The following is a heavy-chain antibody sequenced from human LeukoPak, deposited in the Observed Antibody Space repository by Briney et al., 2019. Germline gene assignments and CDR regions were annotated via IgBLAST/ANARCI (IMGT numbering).Heavy chain of an antibody. J-gene: IGHJ4*02. V-gene: IGHV3-43*01. D-gene: IGHD1-26*01. CDR1: GFTFDDYT. CDR2: ISWDGGST. Sequence: AGGSLRLSCAASGFTFDDYTMHWVRQAPGKGLEWVSLISWDGGSTYYADSVKGRFTISRDNSKNSLYLQMNSLRTEDTALYYCAKESWEPNTYYFDYWGQGTLVTVSS. CDR3: AKESWEPNTYYFDY.